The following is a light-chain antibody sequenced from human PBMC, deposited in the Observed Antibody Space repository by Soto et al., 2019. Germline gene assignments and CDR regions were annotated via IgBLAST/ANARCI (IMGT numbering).Light chain of an antibody. J-gene: IGKJ1*01. Sequence: DIQMTQSPSSLSASVGDGVTISCRASQSISSFLNWYQQKPGKAPKLLIYAASSLQSGVPSRLSGSGSGTDFTLTISSLQPEDFAAYYCQQSYNTPWTFGQGTKVDIK. CDR1: QSISSF. CDR3: QQSYNTPWT. V-gene: IGKV1-39*01. CDR2: AAS.